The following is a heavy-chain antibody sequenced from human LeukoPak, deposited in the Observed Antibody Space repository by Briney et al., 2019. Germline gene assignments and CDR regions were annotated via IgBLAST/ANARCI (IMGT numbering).Heavy chain of an antibody. V-gene: IGHV3-30*02. J-gene: IGHJ4*02. CDR2: IESNGHEK. CDR3: ARGFTSWPQGPYHFDY. D-gene: IGHD2-2*01. Sequence: GGTLRLSCAVSGFTFSDYAMHWVRQAPGKGLEWVASIESNGHEKYSSDSLKGRFTISRDNSKNALYLQMNTLRPEDTAVFYCARGFTSWPQGPYHFDYWGQGILITVSS. CDR1: GFTFSDYA.